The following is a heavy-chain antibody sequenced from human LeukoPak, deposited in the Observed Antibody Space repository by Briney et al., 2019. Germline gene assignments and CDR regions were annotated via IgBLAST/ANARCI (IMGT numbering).Heavy chain of an antibody. CDR2: ISGSGGST. V-gene: IGHV3-23*01. Sequence: PGGSLRLSCAASGFTFSSYGMSWVRQAPGKGLEWASAISGSGGSTYYADSVKGRFTISRDNSKNTLYLQMNSLRAEDTAVYYCAKEQDKTYYYGSGSYSFDYWGQGTLVTVSS. D-gene: IGHD3-10*01. CDR3: AKEQDKTYYYGSGSYSFDY. CDR1: GFTFSSYG. J-gene: IGHJ4*02.